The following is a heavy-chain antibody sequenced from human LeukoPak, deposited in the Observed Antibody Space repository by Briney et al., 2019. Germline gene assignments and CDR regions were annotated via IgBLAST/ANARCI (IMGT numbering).Heavy chain of an antibody. D-gene: IGHD2-15*01. CDR2: IHPNTGGT. J-gene: IGHJ3*02. V-gene: IGHV1-2*02. CDR1: GYTFTGHY. CDR3: ATDFPRIVAEAIHTHDAFAI. Sequence: ASMKVSCKASGYTFTGHYIHWVRQAPGQGLEWMVWIHPNTGGTKYAQKFKSRVTMTRDTSTSTVYIDLSRLTSEDSAMYYCATDFPRIVAEAIHTHDAFAIWGQGTMVTVSS.